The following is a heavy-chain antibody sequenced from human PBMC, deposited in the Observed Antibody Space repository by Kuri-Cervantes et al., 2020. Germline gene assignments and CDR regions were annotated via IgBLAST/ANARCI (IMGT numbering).Heavy chain of an antibody. CDR3: ARTSGYYDSSGHQALFDY. V-gene: IGHV2-70*04. D-gene: IGHD3-22*01. CDR2: IDWDDDK. J-gene: IGHJ4*02. Sequence: SGPTLVKPTQTLTLTCTFSGFSLSTSGMRVSWIRQPPGKALEWLARIDWDDDKFYSTSLKTRLTISKDTSKNQVVLTMTNMDPVDTATYYCARTSGYYDSSGHQALFDYWGQGTLVTVSS. CDR1: GFSLSTSGMR.